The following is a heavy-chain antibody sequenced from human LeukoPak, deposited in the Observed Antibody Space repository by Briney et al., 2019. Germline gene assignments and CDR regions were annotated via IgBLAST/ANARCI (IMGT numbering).Heavy chain of an antibody. CDR1: GFTVSSNY. CDR3: ARGGRLGELSLSH. J-gene: IGHJ4*02. D-gene: IGHD3-16*02. Sequence: GGSLRLSCAASGFTVSSNYMSWVRQAPGKGLEWVSVIYSGGSTYYADSVKGRFTIYRHNSKNTLYLQMNSLRAEDTAVYYCARGGRLGELSLSHWGQGTLVTVSS. V-gene: IGHV3-53*04. CDR2: IYSGGST.